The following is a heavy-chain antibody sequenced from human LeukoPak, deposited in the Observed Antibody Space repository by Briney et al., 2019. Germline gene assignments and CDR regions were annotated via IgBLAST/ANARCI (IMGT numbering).Heavy chain of an antibody. D-gene: IGHD4-17*01. CDR1: GGTFSSYT. V-gene: IGHV1-69*08. CDR3: ATGTTTITAGAFDI. Sequence: ASVKVSCKASGGTFSSYTINWVRQAPGQGLEWMGRIITILGTTNYAQNFQGRVTIRADKSTSTAYMELSDLRSEDTAVYYCATGTTTITAGAFDIWGQGTMVTVSS. CDR2: IITILGTT. J-gene: IGHJ3*02.